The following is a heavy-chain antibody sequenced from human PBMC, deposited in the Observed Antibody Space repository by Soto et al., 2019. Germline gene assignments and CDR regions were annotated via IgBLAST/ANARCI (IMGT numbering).Heavy chain of an antibody. J-gene: IGHJ4*02. D-gene: IGHD6-6*01. CDR1: GGTFSSYA. Sequence: QVQLVQSGAEVKKPGSSVKVSCKASGGTFSSYAISWVRQAPGQGLEWMGGISPIFGTANYAQKFQGRVTITADESTSTAYMELSSLTSEDNAVYYCARGSSSSPLDYWGQGTLVTVSS. CDR2: ISPIFGTA. CDR3: ARGSSSSPLDY. V-gene: IGHV1-69*01.